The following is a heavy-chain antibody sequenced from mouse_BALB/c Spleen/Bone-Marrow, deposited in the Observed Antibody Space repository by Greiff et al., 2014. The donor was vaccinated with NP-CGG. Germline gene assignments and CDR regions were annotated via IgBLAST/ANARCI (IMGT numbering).Heavy chain of an antibody. CDR2: ISPGDGST. J-gene: IGHJ3*01. D-gene: IGHD3-1*01. CDR1: GYTFTSYD. V-gene: IGHV1S56*01. CDR3: ARSGGSSGYGFAY. Sequence: QVQLKQSGPELVKPGALVKISCKASGYTFTSYDINWVKQRPGQGLEWIGWISPGDGSTKYNEKFKGKATLTADKSSSTAYMQLSRRTSENAAVYFCARSGGSSGYGFAYWGQGTLVTVSA.